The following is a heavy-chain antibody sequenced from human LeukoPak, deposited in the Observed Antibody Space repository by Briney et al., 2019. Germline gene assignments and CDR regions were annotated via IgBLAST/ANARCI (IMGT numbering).Heavy chain of an antibody. Sequence: SETLSLTCTVSGGSISSGTYYWSWIRQPAGKGLEWIGRIYSSGTTNYNPSLKSRVTISLDTSKNQFSLRLSSVTAADTAVYYCARDSYYWGQGTLVTVSS. V-gene: IGHV4-61*02. CDR1: GGSISSGTYY. CDR3: ARDSYY. J-gene: IGHJ4*02. CDR2: IYSSGTT.